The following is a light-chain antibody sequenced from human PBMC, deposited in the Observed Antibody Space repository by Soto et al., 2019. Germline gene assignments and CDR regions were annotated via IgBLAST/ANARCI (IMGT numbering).Light chain of an antibody. Sequence: QSVLTQPPSASGTPGQKVTISCSGSSSNIGSGSVNWYQQLPGRAPKLLIYNNNQWPSGVPDRFSGSKSGTSASLAISGLQSEDEADYYCAAWDVSLNGLYVFGAGTKLTDL. CDR3: AAWDVSLNGLYV. CDR2: NNN. CDR1: SSNIGSGS. J-gene: IGLJ1*01. V-gene: IGLV1-44*01.